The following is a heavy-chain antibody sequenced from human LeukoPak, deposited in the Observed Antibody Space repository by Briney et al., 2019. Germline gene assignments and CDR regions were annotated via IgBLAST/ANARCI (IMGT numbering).Heavy chain of an antibody. V-gene: IGHV3-7*03. Sequence: EWVANIIKDGSEKDYADSVKGRFIISRDNAENSLSLQMNSLRVDDTAVYYCVGVSGWLFEYWGQGTLVTVSS. D-gene: IGHD6-19*01. CDR3: VGVSGWLFEY. CDR2: IIKDGSEK. J-gene: IGHJ4*02.